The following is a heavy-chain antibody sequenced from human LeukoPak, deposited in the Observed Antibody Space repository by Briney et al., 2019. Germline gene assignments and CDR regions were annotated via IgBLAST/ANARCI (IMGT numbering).Heavy chain of an antibody. V-gene: IGHV3-74*01. CDR2: VNGDGSST. J-gene: IGHJ3*02. D-gene: IGHD5-18*01. Sequence: PGGSLRLSCTASGFTFSNFWMHWVRQAPGKGLVWVSRVNGDGSSTNYADSVKGRFTISRDNAKNSLFLQMNSLRAEDTAVYYCARDRGWIQHDIWGQGTMVTVSS. CDR3: ARDRGWIQHDI. CDR1: GFTFSNFW.